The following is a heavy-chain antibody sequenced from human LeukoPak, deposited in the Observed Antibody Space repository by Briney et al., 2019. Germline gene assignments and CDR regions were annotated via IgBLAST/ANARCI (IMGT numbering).Heavy chain of an antibody. CDR1: GGSISIYY. J-gene: IGHJ6*03. D-gene: IGHD1-26*01. CDR2: IYTSGST. CDR3: ARHRSPDYYYYYMDV. V-gene: IGHV4-4*09. Sequence: SETLSLTCTVSGGSISIYYWSWIRQPPGKGLEWIGYIYTSGSTNYNPSLKSRVTISVDTSKNQFSLKLSSVTAADTAVYYCARHRSPDYYYYYMDVWGKGTTVTVSS.